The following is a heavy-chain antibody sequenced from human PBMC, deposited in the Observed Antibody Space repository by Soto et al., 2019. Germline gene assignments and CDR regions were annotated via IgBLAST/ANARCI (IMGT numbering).Heavy chain of an antibody. D-gene: IGHD3-3*01. Sequence: ETLALTCTVSGGSISSSSYYWGWVRQPPGKGLEWIGSIYYSGSTYYNPSLRSRVTISVDTSKNQYSLKLSSVTAADTAVYYCARHSGSGYYDFWSGYYDFDYWGQGTLVTVSS. CDR2: IYYSGST. CDR1: GGSISSSSYY. V-gene: IGHV4-39*01. J-gene: IGHJ4*02. CDR3: ARHSGSGYYDFWSGYYDFDY.